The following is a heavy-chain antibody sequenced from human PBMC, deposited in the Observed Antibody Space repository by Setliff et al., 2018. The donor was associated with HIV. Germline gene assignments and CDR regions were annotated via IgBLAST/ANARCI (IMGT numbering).Heavy chain of an antibody. V-gene: IGHV4-59*01. CDR2: ISYTGGT. D-gene: IGHD4-4*01. CDR1: GASIRNDY. Sequence: PSETLSLTCTVSGASIRNDYWTWIRQSPEKGLEWIAYISYTGGTNYNPSLKSGVTLSLDASKNQISLKLRSVIAADTAMYYCAREDYNNYWEYWYFDLWGRGTLVTV. J-gene: IGHJ2*01. CDR3: AREDYNNYWEYWYFDL.